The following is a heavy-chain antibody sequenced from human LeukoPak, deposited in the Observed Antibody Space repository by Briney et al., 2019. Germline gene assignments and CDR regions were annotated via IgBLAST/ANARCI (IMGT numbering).Heavy chain of an antibody. D-gene: IGHD4-11*01. CDR2: IYYSGST. J-gene: IGHJ4*02. CDR3: ARSSVSDYLFDY. Sequence: PSETLSPTCTVSGGSISSYYWSWIRQPPGKGLEWIGYIYYSGSTNYNPSLKSRVTISVDTSKNQFSLKLSSVTAADTAVYYCARSSVSDYLFDYWGQGTLVTVSS. V-gene: IGHV4-59*01. CDR1: GGSISSYY.